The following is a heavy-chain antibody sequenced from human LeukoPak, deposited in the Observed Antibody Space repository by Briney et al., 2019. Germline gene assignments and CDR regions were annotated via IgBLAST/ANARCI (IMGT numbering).Heavy chain of an antibody. Sequence: ASVKVSCKASGYTFTGYYMHWVRQAPGQGLEWMGWINPNSGGTNYAQKFQGWVTMTRDTSISTAYMELSRLRSDDTAVYYCARHILSDYYDSSGYLDHWGQGTLVTVSS. CDR1: GYTFTGYY. CDR2: INPNSGGT. V-gene: IGHV1-2*04. CDR3: ARHILSDYYDSSGYLDH. J-gene: IGHJ4*02. D-gene: IGHD3-22*01.